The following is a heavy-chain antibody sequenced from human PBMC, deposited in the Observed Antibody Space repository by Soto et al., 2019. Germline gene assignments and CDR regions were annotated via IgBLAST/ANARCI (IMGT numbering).Heavy chain of an antibody. J-gene: IGHJ4*02. CDR1: GFTFSSYW. D-gene: IGHD4-17*01. V-gene: IGHV3-74*01. CDR3: AIEIMTTVAIDY. Sequence: GGSLRLSCAASGFTFSSYWMHWVRQAPGKGLVWVSRINRDGSSTSYADSVKGRFTISRDNAKNTLYLQMNSLRAEDTAVYYCAIEIMTTVAIDYSGQGPLVTVS. CDR2: INRDGSST.